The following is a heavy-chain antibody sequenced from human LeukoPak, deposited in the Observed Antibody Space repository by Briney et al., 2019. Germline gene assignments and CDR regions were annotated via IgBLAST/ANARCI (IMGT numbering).Heavy chain of an antibody. CDR3: ARVYSSSFDY. Sequence: SETLSLTCTVSGGSISSYYWSWIRQPPGKGLEWIGYIYYSGSTNYNPSLKSRVTISVNTSKNQFSLKLSSVTAADTAVYYCARVYSSSFDYWGQGTLVTVSS. V-gene: IGHV4-59*01. CDR2: IYYSGST. CDR1: GGSISSYY. D-gene: IGHD6-13*01. J-gene: IGHJ4*02.